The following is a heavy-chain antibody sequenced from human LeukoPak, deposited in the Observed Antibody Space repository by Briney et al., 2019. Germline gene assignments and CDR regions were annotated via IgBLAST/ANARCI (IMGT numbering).Heavy chain of an antibody. D-gene: IGHD1-20*01. CDR1: GGSNY. V-gene: IGHV4-59*08. Sequence: SLETLSLTCTVSGGSNYWTWIRQAPGKGLEWIAYIHYSGSPHYNPSLRSRVTISIDTSKNQLSLKLNSVTAADTAVYYCARHSNWNGGVDWFDPWGQGTQVTVSS. J-gene: IGHJ5*02. CDR2: IHYSGSP. CDR3: ARHSNWNGGVDWFDP.